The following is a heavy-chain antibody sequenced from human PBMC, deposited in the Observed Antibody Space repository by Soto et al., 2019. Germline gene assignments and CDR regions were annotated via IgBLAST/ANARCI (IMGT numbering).Heavy chain of an antibody. CDR3: ARKERFLEWSTYYYYMDV. V-gene: IGHV4-34*01. CDR2: INHSGST. J-gene: IGHJ6*03. CDR1: GGSFSGYY. Sequence: PSETLSLTCAVYGGSFSGYYWSWIRQPPGKGLEWIGEINHSGSTNYNPSLKSRVTISVDTSKNQFSLKLSSVTAADTAVYYCARKERFLEWSTYYYYMDVWGKGTTVTVSS. D-gene: IGHD3-3*01.